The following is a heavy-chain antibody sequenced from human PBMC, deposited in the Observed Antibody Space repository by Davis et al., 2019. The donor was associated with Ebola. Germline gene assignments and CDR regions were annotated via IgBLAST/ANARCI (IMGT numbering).Heavy chain of an antibody. CDR1: GGSIRTHY. D-gene: IGHD6-13*01. V-gene: IGHV4-34*01. CDR3: ARGPSIAAWDY. Sequence: SETLSLTCTVSGGSIRTHYWSWIRQPPGKGLEWIGEINHSGSTNYNPSLKSRVTISVDTSKNQFSLKLSSVTAADTAVYYCARGPSIAAWDYWGQGTLVTVSS. CDR2: INHSGST. J-gene: IGHJ4*02.